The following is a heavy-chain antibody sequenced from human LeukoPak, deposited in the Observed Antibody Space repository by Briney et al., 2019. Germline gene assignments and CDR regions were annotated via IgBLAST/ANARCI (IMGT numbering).Heavy chain of an antibody. CDR2: ISGSGGST. CDR1: GFTFSSYA. CDR3: AKTGIEILVVPAAMGGLDY. J-gene: IGHJ4*02. V-gene: IGHV3-23*01. D-gene: IGHD2-2*01. Sequence: GGSLRLSCAASGFTFSSYAMSWVRQAPGKGLEWVSAISGSGGSTYYADSVKSRFTISRDNSKNTLYLQMNSLRAEDTAVYYCAKTGIEILVVPAAMGGLDYWGQGTLVTVSS.